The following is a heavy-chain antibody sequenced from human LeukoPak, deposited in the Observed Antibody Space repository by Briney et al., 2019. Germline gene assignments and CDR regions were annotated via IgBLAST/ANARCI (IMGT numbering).Heavy chain of an antibody. CDR2: INSDGTNT. CDR3: ASGYARSARHQSDF. J-gene: IGHJ4*02. V-gene: IGHV3-74*01. D-gene: IGHD5-12*01. Sequence: GGSLRLSCGVSGFTFSDYWMHWVHQAPGKGLVWVSRINSDGTNTNYAGSVKGRFTISRDNAKNTLYLQMNSLRVEDTAVYYCASGYARSARHQSDFWGQGTVVTVSS. CDR1: GFTFSDYW.